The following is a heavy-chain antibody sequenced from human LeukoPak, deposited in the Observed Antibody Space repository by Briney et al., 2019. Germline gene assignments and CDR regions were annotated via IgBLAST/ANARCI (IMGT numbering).Heavy chain of an antibody. CDR2: IIPIFGTA. J-gene: IGHJ6*02. D-gene: IGHD2-15*01. CDR3: ARDRGSTHYYYGMDV. V-gene: IGHV1-69*01. Sequence: SVKVSCTASGGTFSSYAISWVRQAPGQGLEWMGGIIPIFGTANYAQKFQGRVTITADESTSTAYMELSSLRSEDTAVYYCARDRGSTHYYYGMDVWGQGTTVTVSS. CDR1: GGTFSSYA.